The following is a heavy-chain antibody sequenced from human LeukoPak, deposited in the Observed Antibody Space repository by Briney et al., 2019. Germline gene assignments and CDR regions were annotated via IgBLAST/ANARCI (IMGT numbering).Heavy chain of an antibody. D-gene: IGHD2-2*01. CDR2: IYPGDSDT. CDR1: GYSFTSYW. V-gene: IGHV5-51*01. Sequence: GESLKISCKGSGYSFTSYWIGWVRQVPGKGLEWMGIIYPGDSDTRYSPSFQGQVTISADKSISTAYLQWSSLKASDTAMYYCARGDCSSTSCYGLNDAFDIWGQGTMVTVSS. CDR3: ARGDCSSTSCYGLNDAFDI. J-gene: IGHJ3*02.